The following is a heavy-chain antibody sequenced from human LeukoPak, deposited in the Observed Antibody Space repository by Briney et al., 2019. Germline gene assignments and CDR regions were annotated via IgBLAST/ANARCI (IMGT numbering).Heavy chain of an antibody. D-gene: IGHD4-23*01. CDR1: GYTFTGYY. CDR3: ARHGGNQNFDY. Sequence: ASVKVSCKASGYTFTGYYMHWVRQAPGQGLEWMGWINPNSGGTNYAQKFQGRVTITADKSTSTAYMELSSLRSEDTAVYYCARHGGNQNFDYWGQGTLVTVSS. J-gene: IGHJ4*02. V-gene: IGHV1-2*02. CDR2: INPNSGGT.